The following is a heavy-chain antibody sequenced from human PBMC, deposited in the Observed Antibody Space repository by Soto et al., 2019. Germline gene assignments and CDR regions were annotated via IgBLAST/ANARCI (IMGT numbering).Heavy chain of an antibody. CDR1: GGTFSSYA. CDR3: AVRGDSSSPFDY. J-gene: IGHJ4*02. Sequence: SVKVSCKASGGTFSSYAISWVRQAPGQGLEWMGGIIPIFGTANYAQKFQGRVTITADKSTSTAYMELSSLRSEDTAVYYCAVRGDSSSPFDYWGQGTLVTVAS. D-gene: IGHD6-6*01. CDR2: IIPIFGTA. V-gene: IGHV1-69*06.